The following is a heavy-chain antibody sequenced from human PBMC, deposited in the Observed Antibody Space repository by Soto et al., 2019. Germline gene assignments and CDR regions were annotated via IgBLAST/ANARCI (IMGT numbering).Heavy chain of an antibody. Sequence: PGGSLRLSCAASGFTFISYWRSWVRQAPGKGLEWVANIKQDGSEKYYVDSVKCRFTISRDNAKNSLYLQMNSLRAEDTAVYYCARDRGYPDAFDIWGQGTMVTVSS. D-gene: IGHD5-12*01. CDR2: IKQDGSEK. CDR1: GFTFISYW. J-gene: IGHJ3*02. CDR3: ARDRGYPDAFDI. V-gene: IGHV3-7*01.